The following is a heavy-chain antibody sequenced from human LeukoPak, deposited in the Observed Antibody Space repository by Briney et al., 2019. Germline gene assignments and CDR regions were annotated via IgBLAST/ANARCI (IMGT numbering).Heavy chain of an antibody. CDR3: AKDRYYDILAGYIDY. V-gene: IGHV3-30*02. CDR1: GFTFSSYG. CDR2: IRYDGSNK. Sequence: GGSLRLSCAASGFTFSSYGMHWVRQAPGKGLEWVAFIRYDGSNKYYADSVKGRFTISRDNSKNPLYLQMNSLRAEDTAVYYCAKDRYYDILAGYIDYWGQGTLVTVSS. D-gene: IGHD3-9*01. J-gene: IGHJ4*02.